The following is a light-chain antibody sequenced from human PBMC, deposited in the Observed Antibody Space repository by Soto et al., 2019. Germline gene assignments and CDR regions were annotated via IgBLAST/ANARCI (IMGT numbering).Light chain of an antibody. J-gene: IGKJ1*01. Sequence: EIVITQSPATLSVAPGERATLSCRASQSIGSNLAWYQQKPGQAPRLLIYGAFTRATGIPARFSGSGSGTKFTLTISSLQSEDFAVYYCQQSTNWPHTFGQGTKVDIK. CDR1: QSIGSN. CDR2: GAF. V-gene: IGKV3-15*01. CDR3: QQSTNWPHT.